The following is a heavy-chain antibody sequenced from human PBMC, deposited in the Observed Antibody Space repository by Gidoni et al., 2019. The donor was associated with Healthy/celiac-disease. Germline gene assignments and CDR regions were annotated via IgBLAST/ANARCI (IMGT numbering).Heavy chain of an antibody. J-gene: IGHJ5*02. CDR2: IYYSGST. CDR1: GGSISSYY. D-gene: IGHD4-17*01. CDR3: ARTTVTTGSGYWFDP. Sequence: QVQLQESGPGLVKPSETLSLTCPVSGGSISSYYWSWIRQPPGKGLEWIGYIYYSGSTNYNPSLKSRVTISVDTSKNQFSLKLSSVTAADTAVYYCARTTVTTGSGYWFDPWGQGTLVTVSS. V-gene: IGHV4-59*08.